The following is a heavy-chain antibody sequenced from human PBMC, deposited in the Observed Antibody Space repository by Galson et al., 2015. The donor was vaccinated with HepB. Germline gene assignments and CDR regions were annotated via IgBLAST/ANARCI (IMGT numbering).Heavy chain of an antibody. V-gene: IGHV1-8*01. J-gene: IGHJ4*02. D-gene: IGHD6-6*01. CDR1: GYTFTSYD. CDR3: ARSSSRRASAVGY. Sequence: SVKVSCKASGYTFTSYDINWVRQATGQGLEWMGWMNPNSGNTGYAQKFQGRVTMTRNTSISTAYMELSSLRSEDTAVYYCARSSSRRASAVGYWGQGTLVTVSS. CDR2: MNPNSGNT.